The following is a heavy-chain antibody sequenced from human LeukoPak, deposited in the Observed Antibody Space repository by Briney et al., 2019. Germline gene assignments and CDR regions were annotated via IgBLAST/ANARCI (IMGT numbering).Heavy chain of an antibody. CDR1: GFTFTHYS. Sequence: GGSLRLSCAASGFTFTHYSMNWVRQAPGKGLEWVSYISSSNSPIYYADSLRGRFTISRDNAKNSVFLQMDSLRADDTAVYYCAELGITMIGGVWGKGTTVTISS. CDR3: AELGITMIGGV. J-gene: IGHJ6*04. CDR2: ISSSNSPI. D-gene: IGHD3-10*02. V-gene: IGHV3-48*01.